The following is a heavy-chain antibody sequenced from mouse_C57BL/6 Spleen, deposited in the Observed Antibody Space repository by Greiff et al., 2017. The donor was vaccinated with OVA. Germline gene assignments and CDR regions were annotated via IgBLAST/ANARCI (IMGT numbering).Heavy chain of an antibody. J-gene: IGHJ3*01. Sequence: EVQLQQSGAELVKPGASVKLSCTASGFNFKDYYMHWVKQRPEQGLEWIGRIDPEDGDTKYAPKFQGKATITVDTSSNTAYLQLSRLTSEDTAVYCCARKGDIDYCESSRVAYGGKGTLVTVSA. CDR1: GFNFKDYY. CDR3: ARKGDIDYCESSRVAY. V-gene: IGHV14-2*01. CDR2: IDPEDGDT. D-gene: IGHD1-1*01.